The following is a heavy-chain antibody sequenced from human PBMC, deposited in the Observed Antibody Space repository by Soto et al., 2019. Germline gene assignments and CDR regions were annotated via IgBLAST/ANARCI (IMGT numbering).Heavy chain of an antibody. D-gene: IGHD2-8*01. CDR3: VREHLYFNDVFGRPLNGLDM. J-gene: IGHJ3*02. CDR2: INAGNGNT. V-gene: IGHV1-3*01. Sequence: ASVKVPCKASGYTLTIYAMHWVRQAPGQRLEWMGWINAGNGNTKYSQKFQGRVTITRDTSASTAYMELNSLGADDTALYYCVREHLYFNDVFGRPLNGLDMWGPGTMVTVSS. CDR1: GYTLTIYA.